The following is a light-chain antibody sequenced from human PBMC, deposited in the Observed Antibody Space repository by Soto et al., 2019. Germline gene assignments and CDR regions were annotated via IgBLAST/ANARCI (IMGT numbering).Light chain of an antibody. Sequence: QSALTQPASMSGSPGQSITISCTGTSSDVGSYYPVSWFQQHPGKAPKLIIYEVNKRPSGVSDRFSGSKSGNTASLTISGLQAADEAEYYCCSYAGDTTFFVFGTGTMVTVL. CDR1: SSDVGSYYP. CDR2: EVN. V-gene: IGLV2-23*02. J-gene: IGLJ1*01. CDR3: CSYAGDTTFFV.